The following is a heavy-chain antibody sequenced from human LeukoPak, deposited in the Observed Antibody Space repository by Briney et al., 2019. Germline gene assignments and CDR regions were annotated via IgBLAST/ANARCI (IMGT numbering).Heavy chain of an antibody. CDR2: IYYSGST. Sequence: SETLSLTCTVSGGSISSSSYYWGWIRQPPGKGLEWIRSIYYSGSTYYNPSLKSRVTISVDTSKNQFSLKLSSVTAADTAVYYCARLTARAAAGDWFDPWGQGTLVTVSS. J-gene: IGHJ5*02. CDR1: GGSISSSSYY. V-gene: IGHV4-39*07. D-gene: IGHD6-13*01. CDR3: ARLTARAAAGDWFDP.